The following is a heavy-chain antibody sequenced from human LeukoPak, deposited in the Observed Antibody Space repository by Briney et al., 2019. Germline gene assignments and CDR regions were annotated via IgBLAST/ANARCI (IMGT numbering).Heavy chain of an antibody. J-gene: IGHJ3*02. V-gene: IGHV1-2*02. Sequence: GASVRVPCKASGYTFTAYYMHWVRQAPGQGLEWMGWMHPNSGGTHYEQKFQGRVTMTRDTSISTAYMEVSRLTSDDTAVYYCATSSGYSSSWGAFDIWGQGTIVTVSS. D-gene: IGHD6-13*01. CDR1: GYTFTAYY. CDR2: MHPNSGGT. CDR3: ATSSGYSSSWGAFDI.